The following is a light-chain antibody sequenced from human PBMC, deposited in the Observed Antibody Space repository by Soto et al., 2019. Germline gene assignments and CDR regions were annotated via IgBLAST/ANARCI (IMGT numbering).Light chain of an antibody. Sequence: DTVMTQSPDSLAVSLGERATINCKSSQSVLYSSNNKNYLAWYQQKPGQPPKLLIYCASTRESGVPDRFSGGGSGTDFTLTISSRQAEDAAVYYCQQYYSAPYTFGQGTKLEIK. CDR1: QSVLYSSNNKNY. J-gene: IGKJ2*01. CDR3: QQYYSAPYT. V-gene: IGKV4-1*01. CDR2: CAS.